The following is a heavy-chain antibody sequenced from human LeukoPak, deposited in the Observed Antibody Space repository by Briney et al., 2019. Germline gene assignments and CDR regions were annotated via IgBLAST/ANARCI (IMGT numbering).Heavy chain of an antibody. J-gene: IGHJ5*02. V-gene: IGHV3-53*01. CDR1: GLTGSHNY. D-gene: IGHD4-17*01. Sequence: GGSLRLSRAASGLTGSHNYVSWVRQAPGKGLEWVSAIHTSGDTCYADSVKGRFTISRDTSKNTLYLQINSLRVEDAAVYYCIVFGDSNHWGQGTLVTVSS. CDR2: IHTSGDT. CDR3: IVFGDSNH.